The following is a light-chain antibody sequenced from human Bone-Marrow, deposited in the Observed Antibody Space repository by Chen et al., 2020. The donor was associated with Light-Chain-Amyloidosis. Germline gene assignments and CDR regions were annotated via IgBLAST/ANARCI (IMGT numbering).Light chain of an antibody. V-gene: IGLV1-44*01. J-gene: IGLJ3*02. CDR3: AAWDDSLNGWV. CDR2: SNN. Sequence: QSVLTQPPSASGTPGQRVTISCSGSSSNIGSNTVNWYQQLPGTAPKLLIYSNNQRPSGVPDLFAGSKSGTSASLAISGLQSEDEADYCCAAWDDSLNGWVFGGGTKLTVL. CDR1: SSNIGSNT.